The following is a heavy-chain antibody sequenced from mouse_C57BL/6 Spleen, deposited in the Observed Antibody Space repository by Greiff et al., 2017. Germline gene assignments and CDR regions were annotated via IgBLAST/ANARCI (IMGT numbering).Heavy chain of an antibody. J-gene: IGHJ1*03. CDR3: ARENYGTPSYWYFDV. CDR1: GFTFSDYG. V-gene: IGHV5-17*01. Sequence: EVKLMESGGGLVKPGGSLKLSCAASGFTFSDYGMHWVRQAPEKGLEWVAYISSGSSTIYYADTVKGRFTISRDNAKNTLFLQMTSLRSEDTAMYYCARENYGTPSYWYFDVWGTGTTVTVSS. D-gene: IGHD2-1*01. CDR2: ISSGSSTI.